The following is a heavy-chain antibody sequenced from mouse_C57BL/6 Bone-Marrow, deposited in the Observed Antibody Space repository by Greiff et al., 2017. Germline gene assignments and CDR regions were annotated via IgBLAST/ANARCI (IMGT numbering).Heavy chain of an antibody. J-gene: IGHJ3*01. Sequence: QVQLQQSGAELVRPGASVKLSCKASGYTFTDYYINWVKQRPGQGLEWIARIYPGSGNTYYNEKFKGKATLTAEKSSSTAYMQLSSLTSEDSAVYFCARSNWGFAYWGQGTLVTVSA. D-gene: IGHD4-1*01. CDR3: ARSNWGFAY. V-gene: IGHV1-76*01. CDR1: GYTFTDYY. CDR2: IYPGSGNT.